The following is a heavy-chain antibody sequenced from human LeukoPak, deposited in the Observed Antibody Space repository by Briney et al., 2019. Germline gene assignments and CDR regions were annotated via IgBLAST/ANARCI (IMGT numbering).Heavy chain of an antibody. V-gene: IGHV4-39*01. J-gene: IGHJ4*02. D-gene: IGHD2-2*01. CDR1: GGSISSSSYY. CDR2: IYYSGST. CDR3: ARQIAYCSSTSCDTSHFGY. Sequence: SETLSLTCTVSGGSISSSSYYWGWIRQPPGKGLEWIGSIYYSGSTYYNPSLKSRVTISVDTSKNQFSLKLSSVTAADTAVYYCARQIAYCSSTSCDTSHFGYWGQGTLVTVSS.